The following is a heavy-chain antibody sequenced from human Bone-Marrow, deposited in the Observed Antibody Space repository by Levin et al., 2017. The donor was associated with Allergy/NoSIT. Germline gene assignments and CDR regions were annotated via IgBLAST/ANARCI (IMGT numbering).Heavy chain of an antibody. D-gene: IGHD2-2*01. CDR1: GFRFSSYA. J-gene: IGHJ4*02. V-gene: IGHV3-30*18. CDR2: ISNDGSDK. Sequence: GGSLRLSCAASGFRFSSYAMHWVRQAPGKGLEWVAGISNDGSDKNYADSVKGRVTISRDNSNNTLYLHLSSLRTDDTAVYYCAKPMGAYCSGTSCFFFDFWGQGNLVTVSS. CDR3: AKPMGAYCSGTSCFFFDF.